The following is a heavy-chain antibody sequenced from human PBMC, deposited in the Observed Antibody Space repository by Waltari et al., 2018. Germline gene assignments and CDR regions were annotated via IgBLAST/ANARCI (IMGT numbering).Heavy chain of an antibody. CDR3: ARDRALRGAFDY. J-gene: IGHJ4*02. CDR1: GGSIRSYY. D-gene: IGHD3-10*01. CDR2: IYYSGST. Sequence: QVQLQESGPGLVKLSETLSLTCTVSGGSIRSYYWIWIRQPPGKGRELIGYIYYSGSTNYNPSLKSRVTISVDTSKNQFSLKLSSVTAADTAVYYCARDRALRGAFDYWGQGTLVTVSS. V-gene: IGHV4-59*01.